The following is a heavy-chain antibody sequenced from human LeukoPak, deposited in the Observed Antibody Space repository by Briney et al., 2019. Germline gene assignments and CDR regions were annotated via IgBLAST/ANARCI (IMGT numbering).Heavy chain of an antibody. Sequence: GGSLRLSCAASGFTFSNYGMHWVRQAPGKGLEWVAVISYDGSNKYYTDSVKGRFTISRDNSKSTLYLQMNSLRAEDTAVYYCAKEWEVLRFLEWSAGNAFDIWGQGTMVTVSS. CDR1: GFTFSNYG. CDR3: AKEWEVLRFLEWSAGNAFDI. J-gene: IGHJ3*02. CDR2: ISYDGSNK. V-gene: IGHV3-30*18. D-gene: IGHD3-3*01.